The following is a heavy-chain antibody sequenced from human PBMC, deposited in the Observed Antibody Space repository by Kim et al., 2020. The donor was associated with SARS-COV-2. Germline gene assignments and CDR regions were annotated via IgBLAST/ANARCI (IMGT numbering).Heavy chain of an antibody. Sequence: SETLSLTCTVSGYSISSGYYWGWIRQPPGKGLEWIGSIYHSGSTYYNPSLKSRVTISVDTSKNQFSLKLSSVTAADTAVYYCAREPALRFLEWLPANYFDYWGQGTLVTVSS. CDR1: GYSISSGYY. V-gene: IGHV4-38-2*02. J-gene: IGHJ4*02. CDR2: IYHSGST. CDR3: AREPALRFLEWLPANYFDY. D-gene: IGHD3-3*01.